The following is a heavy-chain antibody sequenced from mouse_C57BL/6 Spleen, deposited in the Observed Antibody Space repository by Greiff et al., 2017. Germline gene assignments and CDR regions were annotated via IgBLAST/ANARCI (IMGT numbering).Heavy chain of an antibody. Sequence: VQLQQSGTVLARPGASVKMSCKTSGYTFTSYWMHWVKQRPGQGLEWIGAIYPGNSDTSYNQKFKGKAKLAAVTSASTAYMELRSLANEDSAVFSSTRETTGSLDYWGQGTTLTVSS. J-gene: IGHJ2*01. D-gene: IGHD4-1*02. V-gene: IGHV1-5*01. CDR3: TRETTGSLDY. CDR2: IYPGNSDT. CDR1: GYTFTSYW.